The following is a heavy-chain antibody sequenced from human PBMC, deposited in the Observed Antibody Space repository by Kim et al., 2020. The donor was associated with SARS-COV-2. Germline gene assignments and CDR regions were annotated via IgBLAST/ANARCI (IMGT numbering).Heavy chain of an antibody. CDR1: GGSISSYY. CDR3: ARDRPKTGYSSGWWRDAF. D-gene: IGHD6-19*01. V-gene: IGHV4-59*13. Sequence: GSLRLSCTVSGGSISSYYWSWIRQPPGKGLEWIGYIYYSGSTNYNPSLKSRVTISVDTSKNQFSLKLSSVTAADTAVYYCARDRPKTGYSSGWWRDAF. J-gene: IGHJ3*01. CDR2: IYYSGST.